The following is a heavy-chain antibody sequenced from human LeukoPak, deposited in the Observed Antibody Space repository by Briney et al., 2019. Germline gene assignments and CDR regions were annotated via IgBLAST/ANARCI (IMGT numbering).Heavy chain of an antibody. CDR2: IYPGDSDT. D-gene: IGHD3-3*01. CDR1: GYSFTSYW. Sequence: GESLKISCKGSGYSFTSYWIGWVRQMPGKGLEWMGIIYPGDSDTRYSPSFQGQVTISADKSISTAYLQWSSLKASDTAMYYCARLMYYDFWSGSPDAFDIWGQGTMVTVSS. J-gene: IGHJ3*02. CDR3: ARLMYYDFWSGSPDAFDI. V-gene: IGHV5-51*01.